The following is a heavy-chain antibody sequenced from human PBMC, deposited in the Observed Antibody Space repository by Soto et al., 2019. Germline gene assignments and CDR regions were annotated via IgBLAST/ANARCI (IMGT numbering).Heavy chain of an antibody. J-gene: IGHJ4*02. V-gene: IGHV2-5*02. Sequence: QITLKESGPTLVKPTQTLTLTCTFSGFSLSSTRVAVGWIRQPPGKALEWLALIYWDDDKRYSPFLKSRLTIXXXTXKNQVVLTMTNMDLVDTATYYCAHSVVAGLGYYFDYWGQGTLVTVSS. CDR1: GFSLSSTRVA. CDR3: AHSVVAGLGYYFDY. CDR2: IYWDDDK. D-gene: IGHD6-19*01.